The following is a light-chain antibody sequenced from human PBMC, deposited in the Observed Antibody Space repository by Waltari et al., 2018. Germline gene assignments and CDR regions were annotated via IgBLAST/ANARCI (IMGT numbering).Light chain of an antibody. J-gene: IGKJ4*01. CDR3: QQYENLPLT. CDR1: QDITNY. CDR2: DAS. V-gene: IGKV1-33*01. Sequence: DLQMTQSPSSLSASVGTRVTITCQASQDITNYLKWYQQKPGKAPKLLIYDASKLETGVASRFSGSGSGTDFTFTISSLQPEDIATYYCQQYENLPLTFGGGTKVKIK.